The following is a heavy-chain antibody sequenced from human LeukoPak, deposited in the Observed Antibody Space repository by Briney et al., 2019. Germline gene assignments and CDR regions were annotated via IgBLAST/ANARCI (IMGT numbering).Heavy chain of an antibody. CDR3: AMDSYGPDDY. V-gene: IGHV3-7*04. Sequence: GGSLRLSCAASGFTFSIYWMSWFRLAPGKGLEWVAHIKKDGSEKNYVDSVKGRFTISRDNTKNSVYLQMNSLRGEDTGVYYCAMDSYGPDDYWGQGTLVTVSS. D-gene: IGHD3-16*01. CDR2: IKKDGSEK. J-gene: IGHJ4*02. CDR1: GFTFSIYW.